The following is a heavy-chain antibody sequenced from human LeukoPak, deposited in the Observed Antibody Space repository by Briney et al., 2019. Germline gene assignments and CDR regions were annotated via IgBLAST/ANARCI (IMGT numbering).Heavy chain of an antibody. D-gene: IGHD1-7*01. CDR3: ARDPYNGYYGGDYYYMDV. J-gene: IGHJ6*03. CDR1: GFTFSSYV. V-gene: IGHV3-21*01. CDR2: ITRDSIYT. Sequence: GGSLSLSCAASGFTFSSYVMSWVRQTPGKGLEWVSSITRDSIYTFYADSVRGRFTIPRDNAKNSLSLQMNSLRAEDKAVYYCARDPYNGYYGGDYYYMDVWGKGTTVTISS.